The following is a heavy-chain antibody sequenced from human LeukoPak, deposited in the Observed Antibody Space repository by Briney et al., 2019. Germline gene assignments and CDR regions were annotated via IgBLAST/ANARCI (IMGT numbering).Heavy chain of an antibody. CDR1: GYTFTGYY. V-gene: IGHV1-2*06. CDR2: INPNSGGT. D-gene: IGHD4-17*01. Sequence: GASVKVSCKASGYTFTGYYMHWVRQAPGQGLEWMGRINPNSGGTNYAQKFQGRVTMTRDTSISTAYMELSRLRSDDTAVYYCARDHWEGDYKFRQEEYYFDYWGQGTLVTVPS. CDR3: ARDHWEGDYKFRQEEYYFDY. J-gene: IGHJ4*02.